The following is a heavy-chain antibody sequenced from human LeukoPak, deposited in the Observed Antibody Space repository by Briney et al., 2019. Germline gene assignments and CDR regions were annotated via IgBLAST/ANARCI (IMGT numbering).Heavy chain of an antibody. CDR2: IYHSGST. V-gene: IGHV4-38-2*02. CDR1: GYSISSGYY. CDR3: ARQTGSGLFILP. J-gene: IGHJ4*02. Sequence: SETLSLTCTVSGYSISSGYYWGWIRQPPGKGLEWIGSIYHSGSTYYNASLKSQVSISIDTSKNQFSLKLTPVTAADTAVYYCARQTGSGLFILPGGQGTLVTVSS. D-gene: IGHD3/OR15-3a*01.